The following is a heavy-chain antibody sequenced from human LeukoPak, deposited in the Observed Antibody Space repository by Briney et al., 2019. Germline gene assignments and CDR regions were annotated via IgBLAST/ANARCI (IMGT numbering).Heavy chain of an antibody. D-gene: IGHD5-18*01. V-gene: IGHV3-53*01. CDR3: ARDPGYSYGYDY. Sequence: GGSLRLSYAASGFTVSSNYMSWVRQAPGKGLEWVSVIYSGGSTYYADSVKGRFTISRDNSKNTLYLQMNSLRAEDTAVYYCARDPGYSYGYDYWGQGTLVTVSS. CDR2: IYSGGST. CDR1: GFTVSSNY. J-gene: IGHJ4*02.